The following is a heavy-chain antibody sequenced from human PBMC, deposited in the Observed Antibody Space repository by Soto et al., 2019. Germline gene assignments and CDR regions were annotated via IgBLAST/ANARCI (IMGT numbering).Heavy chain of an antibody. J-gene: IGHJ4*02. CDR3: AREPLLGSSGYFDY. D-gene: IGHD3-16*01. CDR1: GFTFSSYE. CDR2: ISSSGSTI. Sequence: GGSLRLSCVASGFTFSSYEMNWVRQAPGKGLEWVSYISSSGSTIYYADSVKGRFTISRDNAKNSLYLQMNSLRAEDTAVYYCAREPLLGSSGYFDYWGQGTLVTVSS. V-gene: IGHV3-48*03.